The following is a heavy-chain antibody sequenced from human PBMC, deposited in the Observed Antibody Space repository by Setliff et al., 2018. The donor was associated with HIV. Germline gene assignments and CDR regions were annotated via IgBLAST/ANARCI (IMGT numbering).Heavy chain of an antibody. J-gene: IGHJ3*02. CDR2: ISWDGDSI. Sequence: PGGSLRLSCAASGFTFDDYTMHWVRQAPGKGLEWVSLISWDGDSISYADSVKGRFTISRDNAKNTLYLQMNSLRGEDTAVYYCARHSDWYGNDAFDIWGQGTRVTVSS. CDR1: GFTFDDYT. V-gene: IGHV3-43*01. D-gene: IGHD6-19*01. CDR3: ARHSDWYGNDAFDI.